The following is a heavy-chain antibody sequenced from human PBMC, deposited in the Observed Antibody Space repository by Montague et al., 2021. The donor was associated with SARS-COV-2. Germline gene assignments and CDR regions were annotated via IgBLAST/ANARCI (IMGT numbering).Heavy chain of an antibody. Sequence: SETLSLTCAVYGESFSGYYWSWIRQPPGKGLEWIGEINHSGSTNSNPSLKSRLTISVDTSKNQFSLKLSSVTAADTALYYCARPSCSSTSCYGPLWYWGQGALVTVSS. D-gene: IGHD2-2*01. J-gene: IGHJ4*02. CDR3: ARPSCSSTSCYGPLWY. V-gene: IGHV4-34*01. CDR2: INHSGST. CDR1: GESFSGYY.